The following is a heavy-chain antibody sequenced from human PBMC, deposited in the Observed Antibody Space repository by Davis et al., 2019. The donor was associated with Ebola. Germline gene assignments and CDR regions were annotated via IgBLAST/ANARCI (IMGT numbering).Heavy chain of an antibody. CDR1: GFTFSSYA. V-gene: IGHV3-30*04. D-gene: IGHD3-22*01. Sequence: GGSLRLSCAASGFTFSSYAMHWVRQAPGKGLEWVAVISYDGSNKYYADSVKGRFTISRDNSKNTLYLQMNSLRAEDTAVYYCARDSTDYYDSSGYYYVFIRGGANDAFDIWGQGTMVTVSS. CDR3: ARDSTDYYDSSGYYYVFIRGGANDAFDI. CDR2: ISYDGSNK. J-gene: IGHJ3*02.